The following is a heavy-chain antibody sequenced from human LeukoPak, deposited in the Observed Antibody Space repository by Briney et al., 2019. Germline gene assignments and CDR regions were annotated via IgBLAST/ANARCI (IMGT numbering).Heavy chain of an antibody. CDR3: ATDGSGDYYYGMDV. CDR2: ISSSSSYI. D-gene: IGHD3-10*01. CDR1: GFTFSSYS. V-gene: IGHV3-21*01. J-gene: IGHJ6*04. Sequence: GGSLRLSCAASGFTFSSYSMNWVRQAPGKGLEWVSSISSSSSYIYYADSVKGRFTISRDNAKNSLYLQMNNLRAEDTAVYYCATDGSGDYYYGMDVWGKGTTVTVSS.